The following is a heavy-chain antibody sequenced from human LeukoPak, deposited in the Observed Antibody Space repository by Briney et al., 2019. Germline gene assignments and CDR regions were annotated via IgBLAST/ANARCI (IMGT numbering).Heavy chain of an antibody. CDR3: ASIAAAVYFDY. Sequence: PGGSLRLSCAASGFAFSNYGMNRVRQAPGKGLEWIGSIYHSGSTYYNPSLKSRVTISVDTSKNQFSLKLSSVTAADTAVYYCASIAAAVYFDYWGQGTLVTVSS. D-gene: IGHD6-13*01. J-gene: IGHJ4*02. CDR2: IYHSGST. CDR1: GFAFSNYG. V-gene: IGHV4-38-2*01.